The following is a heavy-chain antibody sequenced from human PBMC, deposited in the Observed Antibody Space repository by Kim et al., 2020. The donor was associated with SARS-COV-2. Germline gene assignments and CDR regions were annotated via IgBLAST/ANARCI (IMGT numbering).Heavy chain of an antibody. CDR2: ISAYNGNT. V-gene: IGHV1-18*04. CDR1: GYTFTSYG. Sequence: ASVKVSCKASGYTFTSYGISWVRQAPGQGLEWMGWISAYNGNTNYAQKLQGRVTMTTDTSTSTAYMELRSLRSDDTAVYYCARDPDFCDGRYGSGSCHSDYWGQGTLVTVSS. D-gene: IGHD3-10*01. CDR3: ARDPDFCDGRYGSGSCHSDY. J-gene: IGHJ4*02.